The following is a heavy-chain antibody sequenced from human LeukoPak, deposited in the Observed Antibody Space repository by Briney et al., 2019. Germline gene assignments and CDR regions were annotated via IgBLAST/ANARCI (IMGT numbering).Heavy chain of an antibody. CDR2: INHSGST. Sequence: SETLSLTCAVYGGSFSGYYWSWIRQPPGKGLEWIGEINHSGSTNYNPSLKSRVTISVDTSKNQFSLKLSSVTAADTAVYYCARGPPFYYDTAGPTLLDYWGQGTLVTVSS. CDR1: GGSFSGYY. J-gene: IGHJ4*02. V-gene: IGHV4-34*01. CDR3: ARGPPFYYDTAGPTLLDY. D-gene: IGHD3-22*01.